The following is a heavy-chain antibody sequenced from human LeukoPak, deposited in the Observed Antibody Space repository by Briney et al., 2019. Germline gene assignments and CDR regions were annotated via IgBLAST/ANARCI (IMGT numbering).Heavy chain of an antibody. CDR3: AKDEIEAFDI. V-gene: IGHV3-23*01. CDR1: GFTFSSYA. J-gene: IGHJ3*02. CDR2: ISGSGGST. D-gene: IGHD3-22*01. Sequence: GGSLRLSCAASGFTFSSYAMSWVRQAPGKGLEWFSAISGSGGSTYYADSVKGRFTISRDNSKNTLYLQMNGLRAEDTAVYYCAKDEIEAFDIWGQGTMVTVSS.